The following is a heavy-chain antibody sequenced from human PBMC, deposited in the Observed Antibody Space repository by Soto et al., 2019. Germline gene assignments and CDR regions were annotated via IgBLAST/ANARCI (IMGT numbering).Heavy chain of an antibody. CDR2: IGGGGADT. CDR3: AKDAVPYNGKWDWFDP. D-gene: IGHD1-26*01. J-gene: IGHJ5*02. CDR1: RFTFSDYA. Sequence: DVQLLESGGGLVQPGGSLTLSCAASRFTFSDYAMSWVRQAPGKGLEWASGIGGGGADTYYADSVKGRFTISRDNSKNTLYLQMNSLRDEDTAVYYCAKDAVPYNGKWDWFDPWGQGTLVTVSS. V-gene: IGHV3-23*01.